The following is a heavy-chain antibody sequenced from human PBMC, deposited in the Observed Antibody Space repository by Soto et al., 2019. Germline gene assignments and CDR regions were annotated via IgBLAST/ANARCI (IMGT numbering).Heavy chain of an antibody. J-gene: IGHJ4*02. CDR1: CGSVSNGSHH. CDR3: ARARGAATARDY. V-gene: IGHV4-61*01. D-gene: IGHD6-13*01. Sequence: PSETLSLTWTVSCGSVSNGSHHWSWIRQPPGKGLEWIGYIYYRGSTNYNPSLKSRVTISADTSKNQFSLKLSSVTAADTAVYYCARARGAATARDYWGQGTLVTVSS. CDR2: IYYRGST.